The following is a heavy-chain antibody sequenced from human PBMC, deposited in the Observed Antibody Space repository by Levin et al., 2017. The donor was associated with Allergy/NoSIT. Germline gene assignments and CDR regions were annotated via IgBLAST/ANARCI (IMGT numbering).Heavy chain of an antibody. Sequence: KVSCKGSGYSFTSYWIGWVRQMPGKGLEWMGIIYPGDSDTRYSPSFQGQVTISADKSISTAYLQWSSLKASDTAMYYCARGLLWFGESFAAFHIWGQGTMVTVSS. CDR2: IYPGDSDT. J-gene: IGHJ3*02. V-gene: IGHV5-51*01. CDR3: ARGLLWFGESFAAFHI. D-gene: IGHD3-10*01. CDR1: GYSFTSYW.